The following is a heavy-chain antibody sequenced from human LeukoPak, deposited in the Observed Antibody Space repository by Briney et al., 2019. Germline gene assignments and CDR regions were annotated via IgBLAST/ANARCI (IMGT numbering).Heavy chain of an antibody. CDR1: GFSFTNYW. Sequence: GGSLRLSCAVSGFSFTNYWTHWVRQAPGKGLVWVSYISSDGSVTKYADSVKGRFTISRDNAVNTLYLQMNSLRVEDTAVYYCVRGSLRLPRSTPDYWGQGTLVTVSS. CDR3: VRGSLRLPRSTPDY. V-gene: IGHV3-74*03. CDR2: ISSDGSVT. D-gene: IGHD2-21*02. J-gene: IGHJ4*02.